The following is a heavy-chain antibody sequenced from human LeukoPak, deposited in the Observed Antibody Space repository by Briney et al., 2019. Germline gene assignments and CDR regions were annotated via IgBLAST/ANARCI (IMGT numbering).Heavy chain of an antibody. CDR2: IYYSGST. V-gene: IGHV4-59*01. CDR3: ARVRGYSSGWYGYYFDY. J-gene: IGHJ4*02. D-gene: IGHD6-19*01. CDR1: GGSISSYY. Sequence: SETLSLTCTVSGGSISSYYWSWIRQPPGKGLELIGYIYYSGSTNYNPSLKSRVTITVDTSKNQFSLKLSSVTAADTAVYYCARVRGYSSGWYGYYFDYWGQGTLVTVSS.